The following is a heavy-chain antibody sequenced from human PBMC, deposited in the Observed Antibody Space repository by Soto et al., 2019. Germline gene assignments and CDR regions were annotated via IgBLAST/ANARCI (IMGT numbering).Heavy chain of an antibody. V-gene: IGHV1-69*13. CDR2: IIPIFGTA. CDR3: ARVTDIRGAVAGRRIWYYYYMDV. Sequence: ASVKVSCKASGGTFSSYAISWVRQAPGQGLEWMGGIIPIFGTANYAQKFQGRVTITADESTSTAYMELSSLRSEDTAVYYCARVTDIRGAVAGRRIWYYYYMDVWGKGTTVTVSS. D-gene: IGHD6-19*01. J-gene: IGHJ6*03. CDR1: GGTFSSYA.